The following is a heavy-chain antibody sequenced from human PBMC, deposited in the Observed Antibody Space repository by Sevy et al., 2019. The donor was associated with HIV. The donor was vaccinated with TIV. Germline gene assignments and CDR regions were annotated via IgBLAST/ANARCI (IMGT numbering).Heavy chain of an antibody. CDR3: ARVGDTAMAGEVDYYYGMDV. J-gene: IGHJ6*02. V-gene: IGHV4-4*02. Sequence: SETLSLTCAVSGGSISSSNWWSWVRQPPGKGLEWIGEIYHSGSTNYNPSLKSRVTISVDKSKNQFSRKLSSVTAADTAVYYCARVGDTAMAGEVDYYYGMDVWGQGTTVTVSS. D-gene: IGHD5-18*01. CDR1: GGSISSSNW. CDR2: IYHSGST.